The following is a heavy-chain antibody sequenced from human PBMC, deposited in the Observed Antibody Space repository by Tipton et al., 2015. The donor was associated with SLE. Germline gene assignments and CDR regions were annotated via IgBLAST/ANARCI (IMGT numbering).Heavy chain of an antibody. CDR2: IYYSGST. CDR3: ARIGGAGDLYYYYMDV. Sequence: TLSLTCTASGGSISSSSYYWGWIRQPPGKGLEWIGSIYYSGSTYYNPSLKSRVTISVDTSKNQFSLKMTSVTAADTAVYYCARIGGAGDLYYYYMDVWGKGTTVTVSS. J-gene: IGHJ6*03. D-gene: IGHD7-27*01. V-gene: IGHV4-39*07. CDR1: GGSISSSSYY.